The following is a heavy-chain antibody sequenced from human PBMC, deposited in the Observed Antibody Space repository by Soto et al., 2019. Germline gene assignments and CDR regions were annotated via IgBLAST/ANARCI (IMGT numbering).Heavy chain of an antibody. CDR2: IYYSGST. CDR3: ARTETVTTEYLYFDL. Sequence: SETLSLTCTVSGGSISSGGYYWSWIRQHPGKGLEWIGYIYYSGSTYYNPSLKSRVTISVDTSKNQFSLKLSSVTAADTAVYYCARTETVTTEYLYFDLWGRGTLVT. J-gene: IGHJ2*01. CDR1: GGSISSGGYY. D-gene: IGHD4-17*01. V-gene: IGHV4-31*03.